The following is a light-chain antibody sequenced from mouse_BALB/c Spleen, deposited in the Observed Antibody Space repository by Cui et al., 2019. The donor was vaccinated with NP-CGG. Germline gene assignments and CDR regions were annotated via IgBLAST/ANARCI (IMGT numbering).Light chain of an antibody. Sequence: QAVVTQESVLTTSPGETVTLTCRSSTGAVTTSNYANWVQEKPDHLFTGLIGGTNNRAPGVPASFSGSLIGDKAALTITGAQTEDEAIYFCALWYSNHWVFGGGTKLTVL. CDR2: GTN. J-gene: IGLJ1*01. CDR1: TGAVTTSNY. CDR3: ALWYSNHWV. V-gene: IGLV1*01.